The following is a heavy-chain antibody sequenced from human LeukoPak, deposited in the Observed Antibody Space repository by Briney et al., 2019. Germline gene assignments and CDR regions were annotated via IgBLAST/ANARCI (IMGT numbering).Heavy chain of an antibody. CDR3: ARGGWFGTPTTFDI. CDR1: GGSISSSSYY. V-gene: IGHV4-39*07. Sequence: PSETLSLTCTVSGGSISSSSYYWGWIRQPPGKGLEWIGSIYHSGSTYYNPSLKSRVTISVDTSKNQFSLKLSSVTAADTAVYYCARGGWFGTPTTFDIWGQGTMVTVSS. CDR2: IYHSGST. D-gene: IGHD3-10*01. J-gene: IGHJ3*02.